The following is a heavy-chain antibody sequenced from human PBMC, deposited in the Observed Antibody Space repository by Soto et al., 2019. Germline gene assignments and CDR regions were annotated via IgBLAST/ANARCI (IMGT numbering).Heavy chain of an antibody. J-gene: IGHJ4*02. CDR1: GFTFSGSA. D-gene: IGHD5-12*01. CDR2: IRSKTNYYAT. V-gene: IGHV3-73*01. Sequence: GSLRLSCAASGFTFSGSATHWVRQASGRGLEWIGRIRSKTNYYATGYAASVKGRFTISRDDSKNTAYLQMDSLKVEDTAVYYCSASGYDTFVDYWGRGTQVTVSS. CDR3: SASGYDTFVDY.